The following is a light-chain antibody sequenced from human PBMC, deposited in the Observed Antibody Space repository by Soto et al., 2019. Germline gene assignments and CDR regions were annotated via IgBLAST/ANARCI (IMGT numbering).Light chain of an antibody. V-gene: IGLV3-21*04. CDR1: NIGINA. Sequence: SYELTQPPSVSVAPEKTATITCGGANIGINAVHWYQQKPGQAPLLVVYYDSDRPSGIPERFSCSTSGNTATLTISRVEAGDEADYYCQLWNSSSDQGVFGGWTKLTVL. J-gene: IGLJ3*02. CDR3: QLWNSSSDQGV. CDR2: YDS.